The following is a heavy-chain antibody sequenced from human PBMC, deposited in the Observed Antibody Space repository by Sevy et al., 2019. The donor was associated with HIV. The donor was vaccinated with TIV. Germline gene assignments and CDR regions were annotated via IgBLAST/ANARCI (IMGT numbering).Heavy chain of an antibody. V-gene: IGHV3-48*02. Sequence: GESLKISCAASGFTFSFYDMNWVRQAPGKGLQWLSYISTRSTTIYYADSVKGRFTISRDNAKNSLYLQMNSLTDEDTAVYYCARDKVTYSYYDYWGQGILVTVSS. CDR2: ISTRSTTI. CDR1: GFTFSFYD. J-gene: IGHJ4*02. CDR3: ARDKVTYSYYDY. D-gene: IGHD3-10*01.